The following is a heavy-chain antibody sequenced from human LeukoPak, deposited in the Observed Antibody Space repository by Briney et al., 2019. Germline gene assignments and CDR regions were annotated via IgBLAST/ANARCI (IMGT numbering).Heavy chain of an antibody. CDR3: ARARWYLDY. CDR2: IYSDGAT. Sequence: GGSLRLSCAASGFTVSNSYMSWVRQAPGKGLEWASIIYSDGATYYADSVKGRFTISRDNSKNTLYLQMNSLRAEDTAVYYCARARWYLDYWGQGALVTVSS. J-gene: IGHJ4*02. V-gene: IGHV3-53*01. CDR1: GFTVSNSY. D-gene: IGHD4-23*01.